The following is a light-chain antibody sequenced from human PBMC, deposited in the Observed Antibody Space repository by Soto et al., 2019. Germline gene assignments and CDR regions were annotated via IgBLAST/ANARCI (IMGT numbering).Light chain of an antibody. CDR1: SRDIGAYNH. CDR2: DVA. CDR3: CSYSGSRLI. Sequence: QSALTQPRSVSGSPGQSVTISCTGTSRDIGAYNHVSWYQQHPGKAPQLIIYDVAKRPSGIPDRFSGSKSGNTASLTISGLQPEDEADYSCCSYSGSRLIFGGGTKLT. V-gene: IGLV2-11*01. J-gene: IGLJ2*01.